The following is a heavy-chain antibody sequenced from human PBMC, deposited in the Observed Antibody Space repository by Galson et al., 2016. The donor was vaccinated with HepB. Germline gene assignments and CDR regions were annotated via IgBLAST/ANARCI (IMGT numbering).Heavy chain of an antibody. D-gene: IGHD3-22*01. CDR1: GYSLTELS. J-gene: IGHJ4*02. V-gene: IGHV1-24*01. CDR3: VGILPVYYDTSGQIALYFAY. Sequence: SVKVSCKVSGYSLTELSIHWVRQAPGKGLEWMGGFDPEDAKIIYAQKFLGRVSIMEDTSTDTGHMELSRLTYDDTAIYYCVGILPVYYDTSGQIALYFAYWGQGTLVTVSS. CDR2: FDPEDAKI.